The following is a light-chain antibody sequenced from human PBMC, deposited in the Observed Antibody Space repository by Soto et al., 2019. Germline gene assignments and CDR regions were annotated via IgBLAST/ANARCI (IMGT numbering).Light chain of an antibody. J-gene: IGLJ2*01. CDR3: QAWDTNSVHVL. CDR1: SIGSKT. Sequence: SYELTQPPSVSVAPGQMARLTCGGDSIGSKTVHWYQQKPGQAPVLVVYDDRERPSGIPERFSGSNSGNTATLTVSRVEAGDEADYYCQAWDTNSVHVLFGGGTKVTVL. CDR2: DDR. V-gene: IGLV3-21*02.